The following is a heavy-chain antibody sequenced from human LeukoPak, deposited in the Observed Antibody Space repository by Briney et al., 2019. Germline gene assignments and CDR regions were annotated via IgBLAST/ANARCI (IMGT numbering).Heavy chain of an antibody. CDR1: GGSFSGYY. D-gene: IGHD2-2*01. CDR2: INHSGST. V-gene: IGHV4-34*01. CDR3: ARGNIVVVPAAETNWFDP. Sequence: SETLSLTCAVYGGSFSGYYWSWIRQPPGKGLEWIGEINHSGSTNYNPSLKSRVTISVDTSKNQFSLKPSSVTAADTAVYYCARGNIVVVPAAETNWFDPWGQGTLVTVSS. J-gene: IGHJ5*02.